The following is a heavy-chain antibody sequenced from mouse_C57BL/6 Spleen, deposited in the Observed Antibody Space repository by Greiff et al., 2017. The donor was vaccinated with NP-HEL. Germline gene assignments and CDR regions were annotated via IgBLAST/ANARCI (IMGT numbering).Heavy chain of an antibody. V-gene: IGHV5-4*01. Sequence: DVKLVESGGGLVKPGGSLKLSCAASGFTFSSYAMSWVRQTPEKRLEWVATISDGGSYTYYPDNVKGRFTISRDNAKNNLYLQMSHLKSEDTAMYYCAREDSNYEGWFAYWGQGTLVTVSA. CDR2: ISDGGSYT. D-gene: IGHD2-5*01. J-gene: IGHJ3*01. CDR3: AREDSNYEGWFAY. CDR1: GFTFSSYA.